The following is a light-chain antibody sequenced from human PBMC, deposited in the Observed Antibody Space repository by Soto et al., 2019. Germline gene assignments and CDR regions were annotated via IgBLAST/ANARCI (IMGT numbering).Light chain of an antibody. CDR1: QSISSW. CDR2: HAS. J-gene: IGKJ1*01. V-gene: IGKV1-5*01. CDR3: QQYNSYS. Sequence: DIQMTQSPSTLSASVGDSVTLTSRASQSISSWLAWYQQKPGTAPKVLIYHASNLQSGVPSRFSGSGSGTEFTLTISSLQPDDFATYYCQQYNSYSFGQGTKVDI.